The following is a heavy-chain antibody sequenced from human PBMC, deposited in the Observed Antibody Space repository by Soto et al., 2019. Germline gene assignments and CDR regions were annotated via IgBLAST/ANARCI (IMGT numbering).Heavy chain of an antibody. CDR1: GYIFTSYW. CDR3: AVFRSSWFGDGRLDS. Sequence: GESLKISCKGSGYIFTSYWIGWVRQMPGKGLEWMGIIYPGDSDTRYSPSFQGQVTISADKSTSKAYLQWNSLEASDTAIYYCAVFRSSWFGDGRLDSWGPGTLVTVSS. CDR2: IYPGDSDT. V-gene: IGHV5-51*01. D-gene: IGHD6-13*01. J-gene: IGHJ4*02.